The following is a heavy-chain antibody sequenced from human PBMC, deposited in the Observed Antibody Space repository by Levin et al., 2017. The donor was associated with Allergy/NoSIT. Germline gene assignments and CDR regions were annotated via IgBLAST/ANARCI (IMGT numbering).Heavy chain of an antibody. CDR3: TTSVTLDAYDM. CDR2: IKSKSHGETI. J-gene: IGHJ3*02. CDR1: GFTFSYAW. D-gene: IGHD2-21*02. V-gene: IGHV3-15*01. Sequence: GESLKISCATSGFTFSYAWMHWVRQAPGKGLEWVGRIKSKSHGETIDYAAPVKGRFTISRDDSKNTLYLQMNSLKIEDAGVYYCTTSVTLDAYDMWVQGTTVTVSS.